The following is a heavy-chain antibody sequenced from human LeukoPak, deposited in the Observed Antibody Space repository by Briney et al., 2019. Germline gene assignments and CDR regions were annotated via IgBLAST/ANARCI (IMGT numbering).Heavy chain of an antibody. Sequence: GGSLRLSCAASGFTFSSYWMHWVRQAPGKGLVWVSRINSDGSSTTYADSVKGRFTTSRDNAKNTLYLQMNRLRVEDTAVYYCAREFAGSASGAGYWGQGTLVTVSS. CDR2: INSDGSST. V-gene: IGHV3-74*01. CDR1: GFTFSSYW. D-gene: IGHD1-26*01. J-gene: IGHJ4*02. CDR3: AREFAGSASGAGY.